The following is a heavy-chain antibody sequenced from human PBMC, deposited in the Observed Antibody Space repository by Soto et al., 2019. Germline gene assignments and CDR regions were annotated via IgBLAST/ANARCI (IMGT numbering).Heavy chain of an antibody. CDR1: GFTFSSYS. J-gene: IGHJ6*03. V-gene: IGHV3-21*01. D-gene: IGHD5-18*01. CDR3: ARGYRDEGILLLLVYSYYYTVF. CDR2: ISSSSSYI. Sequence: GGSLRLSCAASGFTFSSYSMNWVRQAPGKGLEWVSSISSSSSYIYYADSVKGRFTISRDNAKNSLYLQMNSLRAEDTAVYYCARGYRDEGILLLLVYSYYYTVFSCTAPSVSV.